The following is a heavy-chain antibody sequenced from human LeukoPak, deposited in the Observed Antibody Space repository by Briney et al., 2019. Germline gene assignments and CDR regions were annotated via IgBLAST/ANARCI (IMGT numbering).Heavy chain of an antibody. CDR2: IYYSGST. CDR3: AREDRYCTGASCYEYYGMDV. D-gene: IGHD2-15*01. CDR1: GGSISSYY. J-gene: IGHJ6*02. Sequence: SETLSLTCTVSGGSISSYYWSWIRQSPGKGLEWIGYIYYSGSTNYNPSLKSRVTISVDTSKNQFSLKVTSVTAADTAVYYCAREDRYCTGASCYEYYGMDVWGQGTTVTVSS. V-gene: IGHV4-59*01.